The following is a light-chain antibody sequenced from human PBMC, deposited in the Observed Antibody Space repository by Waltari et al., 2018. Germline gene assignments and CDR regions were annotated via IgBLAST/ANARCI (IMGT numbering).Light chain of an antibody. J-gene: IGLJ2*01. CDR2: KHS. CDR1: ALPKHY. V-gene: IGLV3-25*03. Sequence: SYELTQPPSVSVSPGQTARITCTAHALPKHYPYWYQQKPGQAPRLVIYKHSERPSGIPERFSGSSSGTTVTLTISGVQAEDEADYYCQSADSSCTYVVFGGGTKLTIL. CDR3: QSADSSCTYVV.